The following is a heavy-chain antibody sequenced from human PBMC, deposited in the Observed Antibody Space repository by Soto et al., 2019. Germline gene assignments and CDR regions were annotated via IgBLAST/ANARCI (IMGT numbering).Heavy chain of an antibody. D-gene: IGHD6-13*01. CDR3: ARGSAAGIAGY. CDR2: IYYSGST. J-gene: IGHJ4*02. Sequence: PSETLSLTCTVSGGSISSGDYYWSWIRQPPGKGLEWIGYIYYSGSTYYNPSLKSRVTISVDTSKNQFSLKLSSVTAADTAVYYCARGSAAGIAGYWGQGTLVTVSS. V-gene: IGHV4-30-4*01. CDR1: GGSISSGDYY.